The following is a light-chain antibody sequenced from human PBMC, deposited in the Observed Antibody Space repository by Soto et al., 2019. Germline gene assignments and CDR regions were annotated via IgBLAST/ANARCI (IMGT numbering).Light chain of an antibody. CDR2: GAS. Sequence: EIVLTQSPGTLSLSPGERATLSCRASQSVSSSFLAWYQQRPGQAPRLLIFGASYRATGIPDRFSGTGSGTDFTLTISKQEPEDFAVYYCQHYGNSPPEYTFGPGTKVD. V-gene: IGKV3-20*01. J-gene: IGKJ3*01. CDR1: QSVSSSF. CDR3: QHYGNSPPEYT.